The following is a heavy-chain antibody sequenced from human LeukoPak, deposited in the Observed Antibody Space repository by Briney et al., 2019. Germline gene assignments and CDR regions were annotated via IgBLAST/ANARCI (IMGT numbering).Heavy chain of an antibody. CDR2: IYRGGNT. CDR3: AKAGLWFGELYGWFDP. CDR1: GFTVSGKY. V-gene: IGHV3-53*01. D-gene: IGHD3-10*01. J-gene: IGHJ5*02. Sequence: PGGSLRLSCAASGFTVSGKYMTWVRQAPGKGLEWVSVIYRGGNTYYADSVKGRFSISRDNAKNSLYLQVNSLRAEDTALYYCAKAGLWFGELYGWFDPWGQGTLVTVSS.